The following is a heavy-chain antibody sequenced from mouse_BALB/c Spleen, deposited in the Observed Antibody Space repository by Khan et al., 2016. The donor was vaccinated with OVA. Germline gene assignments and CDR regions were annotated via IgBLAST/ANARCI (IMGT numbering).Heavy chain of an antibody. D-gene: IGHD1-1*01. Sequence: VQLKESGGDLVKPGGSLKLSCAASGFTFSTYGMSWVRQTPDKRLEWVAAISSGGSYTYYPDSVKGRFTISRDNAKNTLYLQMSSLKSEDTAMYYCTRLAYYYHSEGFAYWGQGTLVTVSA. V-gene: IGHV5-6*01. CDR1: GFTFSTYG. CDR3: TRLAYYYHSEGFAY. J-gene: IGHJ3*01. CDR2: ISSGGSYT.